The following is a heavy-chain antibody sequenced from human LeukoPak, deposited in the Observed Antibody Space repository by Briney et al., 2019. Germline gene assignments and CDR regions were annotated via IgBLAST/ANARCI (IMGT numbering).Heavy chain of an antibody. Sequence: QTGGSLRLSCAASGFTVNTYDMHWVRQAPGEGPEWIAYFGISGTIYYADSVRGRFTISRDNAKNSLFLQMNSLRVDDTAIYYCARYGVYPYWGQGTPVTVSS. CDR3: ARYGVYPY. CDR1: GFTVNTYD. V-gene: IGHV3-48*01. J-gene: IGHJ4*02. D-gene: IGHD4-17*01. CDR2: FGISGTI.